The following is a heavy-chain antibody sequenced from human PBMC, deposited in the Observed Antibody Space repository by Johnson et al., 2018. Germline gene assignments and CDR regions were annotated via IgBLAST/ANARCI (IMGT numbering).Heavy chain of an antibody. CDR1: GLIFSTYA. CDR2: ISGSGDGT. CDR3: AKDRCYGSGPVDV. V-gene: IGHV3-23*04. D-gene: IGHD3-10*01. J-gene: IGHJ6*04. Sequence: VQLVESGGGLVQPGGSLRLSCASSGLIFSTYAMAWVRQAPGKGLERVSAISGSGDGTYYADSVMGRFTISRDNSKNTMYLQMNSLRAGETAVYFCAKDRCYGSGPVDVWGKGTTVTVSS.